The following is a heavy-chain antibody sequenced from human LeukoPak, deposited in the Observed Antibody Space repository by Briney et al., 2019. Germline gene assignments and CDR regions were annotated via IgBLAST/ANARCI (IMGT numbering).Heavy chain of an antibody. CDR3: ASSATGTTFGEDY. D-gene: IGHD1-1*01. V-gene: IGHV1-69*06. J-gene: IGHJ4*02. CDR2: IIPIFGTA. Sequence: ASVKVSCKASGGTFSSYAISWVRQAPGQGLEWMGGIIPIFGTANYAQKFQGRVTITADKSTSTAYMELSSLRSEDTAVYYCASSATGTTFGEDYWGQGTLVTVSS. CDR1: GGTFSSYA.